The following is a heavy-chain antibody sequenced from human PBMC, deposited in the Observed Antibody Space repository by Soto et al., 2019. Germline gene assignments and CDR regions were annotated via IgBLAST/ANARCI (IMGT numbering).Heavy chain of an antibody. CDR3: VKDSGGAFDI. V-gene: IGHV3-30*18. CDR1: GFTFSSYG. CDR2: ISYDGSNK. J-gene: IGHJ3*02. Sequence: GGSLRLSCAASGFTFSSYGMHWVRQAPGKGLEWVAVISYDGSNKYYADSVKGRFTISRDNSKNTLYLQMNSLRAEDTAVYYCVKDSGGAFDIWGQGTMVTVSS. D-gene: IGHD3-10*01.